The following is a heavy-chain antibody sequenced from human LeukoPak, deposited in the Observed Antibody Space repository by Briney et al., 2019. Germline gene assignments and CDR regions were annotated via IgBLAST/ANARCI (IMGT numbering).Heavy chain of an antibody. CDR1: GFTFDDYG. D-gene: IGHD3-22*01. CDR3: AKRGVVIRVILVGFHKEAYYFDS. CDR2: INWNGGST. J-gene: IGHJ4*02. V-gene: IGHV3-20*04. Sequence: LPGGSLRLSCAASGFTFDDYGMSWVRHAPGKGLEWVSGINWNGGSTGYADSVKGRFTISRDNAKNSLYLQMNILRAEDTAVYFCAKRGVVIRVILVGFHKEAYYFDSWGQGALVTVSS.